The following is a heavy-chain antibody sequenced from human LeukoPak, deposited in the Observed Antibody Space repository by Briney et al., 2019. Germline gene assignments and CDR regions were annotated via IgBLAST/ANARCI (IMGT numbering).Heavy chain of an antibody. V-gene: IGHV4-34*01. CDR3: ARGRVSAIYYYYYGMDV. CDR2: INHSGST. CDR1: GGSISSYY. Sequence: PSETLSLTCTVSGGSISSYYWSWIRQPPGKGLEWIGEINHSGSTNYNPSLKSRVTISVDTSKNQFSLKLSSVTAADTAVYYCARGRVSAIYYYYYGMDVWGQGTTVTVSS. J-gene: IGHJ6*02.